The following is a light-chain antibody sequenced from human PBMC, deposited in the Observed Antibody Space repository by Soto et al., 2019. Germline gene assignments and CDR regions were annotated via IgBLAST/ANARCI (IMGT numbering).Light chain of an antibody. CDR1: QNIYSN. J-gene: IGKJ1*01. Sequence: TLSVSXGERATLSCRASQNIYSNIAWYQQRPGQAPRLLIYRASTRATGVPARFSGSGSGTEFTLTISSLQSEDFTVYSCLQYHNLWAFGQGTKVDIK. CDR3: LQYHNLWA. V-gene: IGKV3-15*01. CDR2: RAS.